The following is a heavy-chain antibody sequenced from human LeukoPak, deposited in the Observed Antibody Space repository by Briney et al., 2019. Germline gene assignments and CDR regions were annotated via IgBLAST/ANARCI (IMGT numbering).Heavy chain of an antibody. CDR3: AKDPSADREYQLLPDY. J-gene: IGHJ4*02. V-gene: IGHV3-30*18. CDR2: ISYDGSNK. D-gene: IGHD2-2*01. Sequence: PGRSLRLSCAASGITFSSYGMHWVRQAPGKGLEWVAVISYDGSNKYYADSVKGRFTISRDNSKNTLYLQMNSLRAEDTAVYYCAKDPSADREYQLLPDYWGQGTLVTVSS. CDR1: GITFSSYG.